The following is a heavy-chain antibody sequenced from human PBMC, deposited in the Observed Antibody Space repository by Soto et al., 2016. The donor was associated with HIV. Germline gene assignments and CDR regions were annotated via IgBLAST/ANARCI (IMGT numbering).Heavy chain of an antibody. CDR2: ISSSSSYI. J-gene: IGHJ3*02. V-gene: IGHV3-21*02. CDR3: ARTGGWYQLLSAFDI. CDR1: GFTFSSYS. D-gene: IGHD2-2*01. Sequence: DVQLEESGGGLVQPEGSLRLSCAASGFTFSSYSMNWVRQAPGKGLEWVSSISSSSSYIYYADSVKGRFTISRDNAKNSLYLQMNSLRAEDTAVYYCARTGGWYQLLSAFDIWGQGTMVTVSS.